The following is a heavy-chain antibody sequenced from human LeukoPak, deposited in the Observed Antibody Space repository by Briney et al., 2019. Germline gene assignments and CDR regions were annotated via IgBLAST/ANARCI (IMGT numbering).Heavy chain of an antibody. J-gene: IGHJ3*02. CDR3: ARVGRYCSSTSCIGAFDI. CDR1: GGTFSSYA. CDR2: IIPIFGTA. D-gene: IGHD2-2*01. V-gene: IGHV1-69*05. Sequence: SVKVSCKASGGTFSSYAISWVRQAPGQGLEWMGGIIPIFGTANYAQKFQGRVTITTDESTSTAYMELSSLRSEDTAVYYCARVGRYCSSTSCIGAFDIWGQGTMVTVSS.